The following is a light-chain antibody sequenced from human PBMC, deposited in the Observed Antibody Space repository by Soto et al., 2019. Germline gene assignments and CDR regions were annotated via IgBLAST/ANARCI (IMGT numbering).Light chain of an antibody. CDR3: QQYGSSRT. Sequence: EIVLTQSPGTLSLSPGERATLSCRASQSVSSSYLAWYQQKPGQAPRLLIYGASSRATGIPDRFSGSGSGTDFTLTISTPEPEDFAVYYCQQYGSSRTFGQGTKVEIK. CDR1: QSVSSSY. V-gene: IGKV3-20*01. J-gene: IGKJ1*01. CDR2: GAS.